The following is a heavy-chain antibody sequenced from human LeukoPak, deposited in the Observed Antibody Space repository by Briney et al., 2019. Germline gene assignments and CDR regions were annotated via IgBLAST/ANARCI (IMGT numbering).Heavy chain of an antibody. CDR1: GGSISSGGYY. CDR2: IYYSGST. CDR3: ARGAAFGGVIAY. Sequence: SETLSLTCTVSGGSISSGGYYWSWIRQHPGKGLEWIGYIYYSGSTYYNPSLKSRVIISVDTSKNQFSLKLSSVTAADTAVYYCARGAAFGGVIAYWGQGTLVTVSS. J-gene: IGHJ4*02. V-gene: IGHV4-31*03. D-gene: IGHD3-16*02.